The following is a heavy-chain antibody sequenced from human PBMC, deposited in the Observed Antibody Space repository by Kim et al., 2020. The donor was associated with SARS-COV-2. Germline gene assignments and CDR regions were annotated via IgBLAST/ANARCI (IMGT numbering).Heavy chain of an antibody. CDR1: GASVTGDGSF. CDR2: FYYSAHP. V-gene: IGHV4-39*01. Sequence: SETLSLTCTVSGASVTGDGSFWGWIRQSPGKGLEWIGSFYYSAHPYYNPSLAYPVAIFVEMSHHQFSLTLSSVTAADTAIYYCAALRLDHYYAMDVWGPGTTVNVS. J-gene: IGHJ6*02. CDR3: AALRLDHYYAMDV. D-gene: IGHD4-17*01.